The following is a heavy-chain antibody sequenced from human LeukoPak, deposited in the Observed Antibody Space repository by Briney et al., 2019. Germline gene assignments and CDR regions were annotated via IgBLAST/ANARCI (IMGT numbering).Heavy chain of an antibody. CDR2: IWYDASIK. J-gene: IGHJ4*02. CDR3: GRGVGVSRFNYLVS. D-gene: IGHD6-13*01. V-gene: IGHV3-33*01. Sequence: QPGRSLTLSFAASGFPFSSLGRHWVPQAPGKGLEWVPVIWYDASIKYYAASVRGRFTISIDNPRNKCDLQMTTREHGHTAVYYCGRGVGVSRFNYLVSWGQGTLVIVSS. CDR1: GFPFSSLG.